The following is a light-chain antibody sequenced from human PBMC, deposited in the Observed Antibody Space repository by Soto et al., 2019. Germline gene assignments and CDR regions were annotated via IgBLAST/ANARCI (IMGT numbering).Light chain of an antibody. V-gene: IGKV3-15*01. Sequence: EIVTTQSPATLSVSPGERATLYCRASQSVSSDLAWYHQKPGQAPRLLIYGASTRATGIPARFSGSGSGTEFTLTINSLQSEDFAVYYCQQYNNWPRTFGQGTKVDI. CDR1: QSVSSD. CDR2: GAS. J-gene: IGKJ1*01. CDR3: QQYNNWPRT.